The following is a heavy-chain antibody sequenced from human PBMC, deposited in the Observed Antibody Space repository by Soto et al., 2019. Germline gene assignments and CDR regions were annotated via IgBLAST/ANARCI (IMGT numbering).Heavy chain of an antibody. V-gene: IGHV4-59*01. D-gene: IGHD3-3*01. Sequence: QVQLQESGPGLVKPSETLSLTCTVSGGSISSYYWSWIRQPPGKGLEWIGYIYYSGSTNYNPSLKSRVTISVDTSKNQFSLKLSSVTAADTAVYYCARGPNDFWSGYYDYWGQGTLVTVSS. CDR3: ARGPNDFWSGYYDY. CDR2: IYYSGST. CDR1: GGSISSYY. J-gene: IGHJ4*02.